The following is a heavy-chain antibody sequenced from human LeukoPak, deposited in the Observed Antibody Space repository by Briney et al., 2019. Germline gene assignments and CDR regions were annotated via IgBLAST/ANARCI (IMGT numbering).Heavy chain of an antibody. CDR2: ISNNGGYT. CDR1: GFSFDDYY. D-gene: IGHD2-15*01. CDR3: AKQLGYCSDGSCYFPY. Sequence: QSGGSLRLSCAVSGFSFDDYYMSWIRQAPGKGLEWVSAISNNGGYTYYADSVQGRFTISRDNSKSTLCLQMNSLRAEDTAVYYCAKQLGYCSDGSCYFPYWGQGTLVTVSS. V-gene: IGHV3-23*01. J-gene: IGHJ4*02.